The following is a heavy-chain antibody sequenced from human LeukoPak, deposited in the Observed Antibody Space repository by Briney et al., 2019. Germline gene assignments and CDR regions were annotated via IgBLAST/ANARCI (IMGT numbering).Heavy chain of an antibody. D-gene: IGHD3-9*01. J-gene: IGHJ4*02. V-gene: IGHV4-59*01. CDR2: IYYSGST. CDR1: GGSISSYY. Sequence: PSETLSLTCTVSGGSISSYYWSWLRQPPGKGLEWIGYIYYSGSTNYNPSLKSRVTISLDTSKNQFSLKLSSVTAADTAVYYCARVAGDYDILPGYTYFDYWGQGTLVTVSS. CDR3: ARVAGDYDILPGYTYFDY.